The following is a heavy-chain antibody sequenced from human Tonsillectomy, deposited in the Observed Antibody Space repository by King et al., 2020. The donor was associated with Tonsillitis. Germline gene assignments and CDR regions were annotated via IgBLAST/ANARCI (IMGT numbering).Heavy chain of an antibody. CDR1: GDTFTGYY. V-gene: IGHV1-2*02. J-gene: IGHJ4*02. CDR2: INLSSGGR. CDR3: ARMIPLAGTRWDYFDY. D-gene: IGHD6-19*01. Sequence: QVQLVESGAEVKKPGASVKVSCKSSGDTFTGYYMHWVRQAPGQGLEWMGWINLSSGGRNYAQKFQGRVTMTRDTSITTAYMDLSSLTSDDTAVYYCARMIPLAGTRWDYFDYWGQGALVTVSS.